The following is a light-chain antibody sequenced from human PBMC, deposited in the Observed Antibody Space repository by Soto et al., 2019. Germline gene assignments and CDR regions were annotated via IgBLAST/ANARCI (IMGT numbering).Light chain of an antibody. CDR2: DAS. Sequence: EIVLTQSPATLSLSPGERATLSCRASQSVSSYLAWYKQKPGQAPRLLIYDASNRATGIPARFSGSGSGTGFTLAISSLEPEVFAVYYCQQRSNWPPDTFGQGTKLEIK. CDR1: QSVSSY. CDR3: QQRSNWPPDT. J-gene: IGKJ2*01. V-gene: IGKV3-11*01.